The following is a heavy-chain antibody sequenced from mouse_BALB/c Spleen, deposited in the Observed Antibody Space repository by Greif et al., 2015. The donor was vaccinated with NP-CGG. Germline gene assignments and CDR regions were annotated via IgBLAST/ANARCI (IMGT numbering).Heavy chain of an antibody. CDR2: ISSGGST. V-gene: IGHV5-6-5*01. Sequence: EVKLMESGGGLVKPGGSLKLSCAASGFTFSSYAMSWVRQTPEKRLEWVASISSGGSTYYPDSVKGRFTISRDNARNILYLQMSSLRSEDTAMYYCARRGYGYDEAWFAYWGQGTLVTVSA. D-gene: IGHD2-2*01. CDR3: ARRGYGYDEAWFAY. J-gene: IGHJ3*01. CDR1: GFTFSSYA.